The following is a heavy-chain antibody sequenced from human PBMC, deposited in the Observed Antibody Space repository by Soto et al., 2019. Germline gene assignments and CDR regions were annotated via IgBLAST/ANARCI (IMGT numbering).Heavy chain of an antibody. CDR2: IYYSGST. CDR1: GGSISSSSYY. Sequence: LSLTCTVSGGSISSSSYYWGWIRQPPGKGLEWIGSIYYSGSTYYNPSLKSRVTISVDTSKNQFSLKLSSVTAADTAVYYCARQRAEITIFGVVINSYGMGVWGQGTTVTVSS. J-gene: IGHJ6*02. V-gene: IGHV4-39*01. CDR3: ARQRAEITIFGVVINSYGMGV. D-gene: IGHD3-3*01.